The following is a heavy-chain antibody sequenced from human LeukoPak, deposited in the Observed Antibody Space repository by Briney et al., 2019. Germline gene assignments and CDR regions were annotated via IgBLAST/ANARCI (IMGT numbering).Heavy chain of an antibody. J-gene: IGHJ4*02. V-gene: IGHV1-2*02. D-gene: IGHD2-8*02. CDR3: TRPGYCTDTSCEGLDY. CDR2: INPNSGGS. Sequence: ASVKVSCKPSGYTFTDYYIHWVRQAPGQGPEWMGWINPNSGGSNSAQKFQGRVTMTWDTSISTAYMELSSLTSDDTAVYYCTRPGYCTDTSCEGLDYWGQGTLVTVSS. CDR1: GYTFTDYY.